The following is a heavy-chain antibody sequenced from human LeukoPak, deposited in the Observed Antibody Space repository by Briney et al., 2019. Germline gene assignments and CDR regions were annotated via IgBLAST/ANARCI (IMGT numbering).Heavy chain of an antibody. D-gene: IGHD5-24*01. J-gene: IGHJ4*02. CDR3: ARDGKDGSFDY. V-gene: IGHV4-38-2*02. CDR2: IYHSGST. Sequence: SETLSLTCAVSGGSLSGYYWTWIRQPPGKGLEWIGSIYHSGSTYYNPSLKSRVTISVDTSKNQFSLKLSSVTAADTAVYYCARDGKDGSFDYWGQGTLVTVSS. CDR1: GGSLSGYY.